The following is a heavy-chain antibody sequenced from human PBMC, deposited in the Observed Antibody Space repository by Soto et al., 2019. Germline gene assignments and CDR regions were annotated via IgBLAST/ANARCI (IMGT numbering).Heavy chain of an antibody. D-gene: IGHD6-13*01. CDR3: ARAPGYSPDY. V-gene: IGHV3-23*01. CDR2: ISVGGYIT. CDR1: GFTFSNSA. Sequence: LRLSCAASGFTFSNSAMTWVRQAPGKGLEWVSAISVGGYITYYADSVKGRVTISRDNSNNTLYLQMDSLRAEDTAVYYCARAPGYSPDYWGQGTLVTVSS. J-gene: IGHJ4*02.